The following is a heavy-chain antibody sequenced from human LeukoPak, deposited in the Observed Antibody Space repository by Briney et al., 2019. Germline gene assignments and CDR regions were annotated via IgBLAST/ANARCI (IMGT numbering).Heavy chain of an antibody. CDR3: ASLYYYDSSGSNYFDY. V-gene: IGHV4-59*12. D-gene: IGHD3-22*01. Sequence: SETLSLTCTVSGGSISSYYWSWIRQPPGKGLEWIGYIYYSGSTNYNPSLKSRVTISVDTSKNQFSLKLSSVTAADTAVYYCASLYYYDSSGSNYFDYWGQGTLVTVSS. CDR2: IYYSGST. J-gene: IGHJ4*02. CDR1: GGSISSYY.